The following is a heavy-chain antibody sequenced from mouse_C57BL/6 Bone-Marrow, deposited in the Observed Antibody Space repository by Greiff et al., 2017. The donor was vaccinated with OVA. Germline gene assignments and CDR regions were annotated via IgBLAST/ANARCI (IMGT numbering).Heavy chain of an antibody. Sequence: VQLQQSGPELVKPGASVKIPCKASGYTFTDYNMDWVKQSHGKSLEWIGEIYPRSGNTYYNEKFKGKATLTADKSSSTAYMELRSLTSEDSAVYFCARRIYYGTSYAMDYWGQGTSVTVSS. CDR3: RRIYYGTSYAMDY. V-gene: IGHV1-83*01. CDR1: YTFTDYNM. CDR2: YPRSGNTY. J-gene: IGHJ4*01. D-gene: IGHD2-1*01.